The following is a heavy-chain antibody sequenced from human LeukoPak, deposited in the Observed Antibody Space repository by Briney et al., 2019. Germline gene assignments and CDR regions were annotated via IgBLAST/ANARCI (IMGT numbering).Heavy chain of an antibody. CDR2: INHSGST. J-gene: IGHJ4*02. V-gene: IGHV4-34*01. CDR1: GGSFSGYY. Sequence: PSETLSLTCAVYGGSFSGYYWSGIRQPPGKGLEWIGEINHSGSTNYNPSLKSRVTISVDTSKNQFSLKLSSVTAADTAVYYCARGVTVTYFDYWGQGTLVTVSS. D-gene: IGHD4-17*01. CDR3: ARGVTVTYFDY.